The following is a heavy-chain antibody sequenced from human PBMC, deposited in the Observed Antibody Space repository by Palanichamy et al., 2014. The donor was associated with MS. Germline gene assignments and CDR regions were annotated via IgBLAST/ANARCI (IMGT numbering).Heavy chain of an antibody. D-gene: IGHD2/OR15-2a*01. CDR3: SRDLSPRAFDV. J-gene: IGHJ3*01. V-gene: IGHV3-7*01. Sequence: DSVKGRFTISRDNAKTSLYLQMNSLRAEDTAIYFCSRDLSPRAFDVWGQGTMVTVSS.